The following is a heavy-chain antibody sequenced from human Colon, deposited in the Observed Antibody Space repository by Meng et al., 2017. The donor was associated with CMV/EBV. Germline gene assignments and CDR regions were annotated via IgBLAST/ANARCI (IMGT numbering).Heavy chain of an antibody. Sequence: GESLKISCAASGFTFSSYGMHWVRQAPGKGLDWVAFMRSDGSDKFYAESVKGRFTISRDNAKNSLYVQMNSLRAEDTAVYYCARVSRCSSTSCFDHWGQGTLVTVSS. V-gene: IGHV3-30*02. CDR1: GFTFSSYG. J-gene: IGHJ4*02. CDR2: MRSDGSDK. CDR3: ARVSRCSSTSCFDH. D-gene: IGHD2-2*01.